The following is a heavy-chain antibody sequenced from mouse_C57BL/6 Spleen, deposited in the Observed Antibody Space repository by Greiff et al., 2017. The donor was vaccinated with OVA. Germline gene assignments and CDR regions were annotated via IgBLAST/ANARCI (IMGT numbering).Heavy chain of an antibody. CDR1: GYSITSGYD. D-gene: IGHD1-1*01. V-gene: IGHV3-1*01. Sequence: DVQLVESGPGMVKPSQSLSLTCTVTGYSITSGYDWHWIRHFPGNKLEWMGYISYSGSTNYNPSLKSRISITHDTSKNHFFLKLNSVTTEDTATYYCAREGYYGSNWYFDVWGTGTTVTVSS. CDR3: AREGYYGSNWYFDV. J-gene: IGHJ1*03. CDR2: ISYSGST.